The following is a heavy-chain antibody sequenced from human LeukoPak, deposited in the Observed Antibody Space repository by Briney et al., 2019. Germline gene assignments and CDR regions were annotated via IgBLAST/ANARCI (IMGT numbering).Heavy chain of an antibody. D-gene: IGHD2-8*01. CDR2: IYYTGSS. CDR3: ARENYCTNGVCWAFDP. CDR1: GGSISSSDYY. Sequence: PSETLSLTCTVSGGSISSSDYYWGWIRQPPGKGLEWIGNIYYTGSSSYNSSLKSRVTNSVDTSKNQFSLQLSSVTAADTAVYYCARENYCTNGVCWAFDPWGQGTLVTVSS. V-gene: IGHV4-39*07. J-gene: IGHJ5*02.